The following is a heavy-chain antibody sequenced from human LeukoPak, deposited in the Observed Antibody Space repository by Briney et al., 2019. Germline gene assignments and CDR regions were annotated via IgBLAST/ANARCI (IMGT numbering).Heavy chain of an antibody. CDR2: INHSGST. CDR3: ARGRDFGLAATRCSDY. J-gene: IGHJ4*02. CDR1: GGSFSGYY. V-gene: IGHV4-34*01. Sequence: SETLSLTCAVYGGSFSGYYWSWIRQPPGKGLEWIREINHSGSTNYNPSLKSRVTISVDTSKNQFSLKLSSVTAADTAVYYCARGRDFGLAATRCSDYWGQGTLVTVSS. D-gene: IGHD2-15*01.